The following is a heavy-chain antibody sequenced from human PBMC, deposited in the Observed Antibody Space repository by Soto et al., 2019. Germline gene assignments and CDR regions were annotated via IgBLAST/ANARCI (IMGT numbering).Heavy chain of an antibody. CDR2: MNPNSGST. V-gene: IGHV1-8*01. Sequence: QVQLVQSGAEVKKPGASVKVSCKASGYTFTSYDINWVRQATGQGLEWMGWMNPNSGSTGYAQKFQRRVTMTRNTSIRTDYMEVGSLRSEDTAVYYGARGRGHSSGWYGDYWGQGTLVTVSS. D-gene: IGHD6-19*01. J-gene: IGHJ4*02. CDR1: GYTFTSYD. CDR3: ARGRGHSSGWYGDY.